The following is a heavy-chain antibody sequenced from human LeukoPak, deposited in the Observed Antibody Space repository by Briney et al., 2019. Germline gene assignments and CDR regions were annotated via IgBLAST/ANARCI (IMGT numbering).Heavy chain of an antibody. CDR2: IIPIFGTA. D-gene: IGHD6-19*01. CDR1: GGTFSSYA. J-gene: IGHJ3*02. Sequence: SVKVSCKASGGTFSSYAISWVRQAPGQGLEWTGGIIPIFGTANYAQKFQGRVTITADESTSTAYMELSSLRSEDTAVYYCASLIAVAGTVDAFDIWGQGTMVTVSS. V-gene: IGHV1-69*13. CDR3: ASLIAVAGTVDAFDI.